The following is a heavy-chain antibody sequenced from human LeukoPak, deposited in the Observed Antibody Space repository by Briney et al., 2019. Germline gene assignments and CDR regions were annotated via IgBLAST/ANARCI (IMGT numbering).Heavy chain of an antibody. CDR2: INQDGSAQ. Sequence: GGSLRLSCAASGFTFSSYWMNWVRQAPGKGLEWVANINQDGSAQNYVDSVKGRFTFSRDNAMNSLFLQMSSLRPEDTAVYFCARDVHGGAFDYWGQGTLVTVSS. D-gene: IGHD4-23*01. CDR3: ARDVHGGAFDY. CDR1: GFTFSSYW. V-gene: IGHV3-7*01. J-gene: IGHJ4*02.